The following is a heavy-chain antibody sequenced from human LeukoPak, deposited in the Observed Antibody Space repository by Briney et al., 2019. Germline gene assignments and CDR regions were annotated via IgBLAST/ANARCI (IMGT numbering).Heavy chain of an antibody. CDR1: GFTFSSYS. CDR3: AKVLRGYRSDYF. V-gene: IGHV3-21*01. D-gene: IGHD5-18*01. CDR2: ISSSSSYI. Sequence: GGSLRLSCAASGFTFSSYSMNWVRQAPGKGLEWVSSISSSSSYIYYADSVKGRFTVSRDNTKNSLFLQMNSLRVEDTAVYYCAKVLRGYRSDYFWGQGTLVTVSS. J-gene: IGHJ4*02.